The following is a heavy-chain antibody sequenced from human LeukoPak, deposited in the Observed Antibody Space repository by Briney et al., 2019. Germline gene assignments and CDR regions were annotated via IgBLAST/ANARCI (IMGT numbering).Heavy chain of an antibody. CDR2: IYHSGSA. CDR3: VRYCSSTTCYTRAVDY. Sequence: SETLSLTCTVSGYSITSGYNWAWIRQPPGKVLEWIGSIYHSGSAYYNPSLKSRVTISVNTSKNQFSLKLSSVTAADTAVYYCVRYCSSTTCYTRAVDYWGQGTLVTVSS. J-gene: IGHJ4*02. D-gene: IGHD2-2*02. V-gene: IGHV4-38-2*02. CDR1: GYSITSGYN.